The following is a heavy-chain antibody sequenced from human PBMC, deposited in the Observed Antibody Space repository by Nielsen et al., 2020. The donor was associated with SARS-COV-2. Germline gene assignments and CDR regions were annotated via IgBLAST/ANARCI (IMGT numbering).Heavy chain of an antibody. CDR2: MSGSASSA. D-gene: IGHD1-1*01. J-gene: IGHJ6*02. V-gene: IGHV3-23*01. CDR3: AKDRTEAGTGSYGMDV. Sequence: WIRQPPGKGLDWVATMSGSASSAYYAESVKGRFTISRDNSKTTLYLDMTSLSAEDTAVYYCAKDRTEAGTGSYGMDVWGQGTMVTVSS.